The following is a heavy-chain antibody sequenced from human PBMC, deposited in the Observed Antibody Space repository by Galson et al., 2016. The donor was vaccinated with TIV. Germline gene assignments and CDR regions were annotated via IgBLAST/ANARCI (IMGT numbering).Heavy chain of an antibody. D-gene: IGHD3-9*01. V-gene: IGHV4-59*08. CDR3: ARQEGRRYDFVTGFYFSVFDI. J-gene: IGHJ3*02. CDR2: VYYTGST. CDR1: GGSISSYY. Sequence: SLTCTVSGGSISSYYWSWIRQPPGKGLEWIGYVYYTGSTNYNPSLESRVTISVDTSKSQFSLKLRSVSAADPAVYYCARQEGRRYDFVTGFYFSVFDIWGPGTTVTVSS.